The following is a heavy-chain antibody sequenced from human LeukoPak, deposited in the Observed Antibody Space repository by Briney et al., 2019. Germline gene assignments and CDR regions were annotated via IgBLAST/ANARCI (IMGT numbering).Heavy chain of an antibody. CDR3: ARGALDAATPFDS. D-gene: IGHD2-15*01. V-gene: IGHV3-9*01. J-gene: IGHJ5*01. CDR1: GFSIDDHA. Sequence: GGSLRLSCSASGFSIDDHAMHWIRQVPGKALEWVSGISWNSGSIGYADSVRGRFTISSDNAKKSVYLQMNSLRAEDTAVYYCARGALDAATPFDSWGQGTLVTVSS. CDR2: ISWNSGSI.